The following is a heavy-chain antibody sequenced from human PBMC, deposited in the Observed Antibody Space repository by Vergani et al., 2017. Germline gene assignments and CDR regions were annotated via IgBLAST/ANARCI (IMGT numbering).Heavy chain of an antibody. CDR2: ISCSTSTI. D-gene: IGHD7-27*01. CDR1: GFTFSNYS. V-gene: IGHV3-48*01. J-gene: IGHJ4*02. CDR3: ARDLSIKHEPGEEF. Sequence: EVQLVESGGGLVQPGGSLRLSCAASGFTFSNYSMNWVRQAPGKGMEWVSYISCSTSTIYYPDSVKGRFTISRDNAKNSLYLQMNSLRAKDTAVYYCARDLSIKHEPGEEFWGQGTLVTVSS.